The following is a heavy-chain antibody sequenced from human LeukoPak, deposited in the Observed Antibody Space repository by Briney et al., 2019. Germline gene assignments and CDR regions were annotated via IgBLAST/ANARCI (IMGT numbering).Heavy chain of an antibody. D-gene: IGHD6-13*01. CDR1: GGSFSGYY. Sequence: SETLSLTCAVYGGSFSGYYWSWIRQPPGKGLDWIGEINHSGSTNYNPSLKSRVTISVDTSKNQFSLKVRSVTAADTAVYYCARVLRIAAAGQGWFDPWGQGTLVTVSS. CDR3: ARVLRIAAAGQGWFDP. V-gene: IGHV4-34*01. J-gene: IGHJ5*02. CDR2: INHSGST.